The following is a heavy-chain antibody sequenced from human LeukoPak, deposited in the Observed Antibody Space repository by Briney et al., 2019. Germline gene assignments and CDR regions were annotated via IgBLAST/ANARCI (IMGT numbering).Heavy chain of an antibody. CDR2: IYTTGST. D-gene: IGHD3-3*01. CDR1: GGSISDYY. Sequence: SETLSLTCTVSGGSISDYYWSWIRQPAGKGLEWIGRIYTTGSTNYNPSLKSRVTISVDTSKNQFSLKLSSVTAADTAVYYCARLGKLYDFWSGYEQRYFDLWGRGTLVTVSS. V-gene: IGHV4-4*07. CDR3: ARLGKLYDFWSGYEQRYFDL. J-gene: IGHJ2*01.